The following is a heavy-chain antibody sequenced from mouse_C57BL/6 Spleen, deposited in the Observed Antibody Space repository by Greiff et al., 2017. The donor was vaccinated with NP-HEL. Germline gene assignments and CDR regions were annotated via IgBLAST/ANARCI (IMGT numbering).Heavy chain of an antibody. CDR1: GYSFTGYF. V-gene: IGHV1-20*01. Sequence: EVQLQQSGPELVKPGDSVKISCKASGYSFTGYFMNWVMQSHGKSLEWIGRINPYNGDTFYNQKFKGKATLTVDKSSSTAHMELRSLTSEDSAVYYCARWGDGYDGDLYFDVWGTGTTVTVSS. J-gene: IGHJ1*03. CDR2: INPYNGDT. CDR3: ARWGDGYDGDLYFDV. D-gene: IGHD2-2*01.